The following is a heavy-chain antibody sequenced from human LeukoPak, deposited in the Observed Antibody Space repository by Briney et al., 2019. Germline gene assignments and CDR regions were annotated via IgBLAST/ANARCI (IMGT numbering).Heavy chain of an antibody. Sequence: ASVKVSCKASGYTFTGYYMHWVRQAPGQGLEWMGWINPNSGGTNYAQKFQGRVTMTRDTSISTAYMELSRLRSDDTAVYYCARTMTLELWNGIDYWGQGTLVTVSS. J-gene: IGHJ4*02. CDR2: INPNSGGT. CDR3: ARTMTLELWNGIDY. D-gene: IGHD1-1*01. CDR1: GYTFTGYY. V-gene: IGHV1-2*02.